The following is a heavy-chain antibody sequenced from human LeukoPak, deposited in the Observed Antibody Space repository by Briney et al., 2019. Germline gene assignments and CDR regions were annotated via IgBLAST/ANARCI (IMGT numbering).Heavy chain of an antibody. Sequence: ASVKVSCKASGYTFTGYYMHWVRQAPGQGFEWMGWINPNSGGTNYAQKFQGRVTMTRDTSISTAYMELSRLRSDDTAVYYCARDLKWLRLHYYMDVWGKGTTVTVSS. CDR1: GYTFTGYY. J-gene: IGHJ6*03. CDR3: ARDLKWLRLHYYMDV. V-gene: IGHV1-2*02. D-gene: IGHD6-19*01. CDR2: INPNSGGT.